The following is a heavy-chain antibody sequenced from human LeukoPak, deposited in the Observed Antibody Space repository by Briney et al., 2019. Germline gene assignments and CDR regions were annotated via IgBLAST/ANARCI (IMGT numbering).Heavy chain of an antibody. J-gene: IGHJ4*02. CDR2: IKQDGSEK. D-gene: IGHD3-3*01. CDR3: AGGPGFLIDC. CDR1: GFTFSSYW. V-gene: IGHV3-7*01. Sequence: PGGSLRLSCAASGFTFSSYWMSWVRQAPGKGLEWVANIKQDGSEKHYVDSVKGRLTISRDNAKNLLYLQMNSLRVEDMAVYYCAGGPGFLIDCWGQGTLVTVSS.